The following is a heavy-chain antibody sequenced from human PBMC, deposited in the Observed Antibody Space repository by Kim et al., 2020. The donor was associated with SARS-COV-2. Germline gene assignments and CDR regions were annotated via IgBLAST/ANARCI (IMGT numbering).Heavy chain of an antibody. Sequence: GGSLRLSCAASGFTFSDFAFHWVRQAPGKGLEWVAVISDDANNKYDAESVKGRFXXSRXNSKNTLYXQXXGLXAEDTAVYYCAXXGYSSXWSIGEAFDFWGXXXXVTVSS. CDR2: ISDDANNK. CDR3: AXXGYSSXWSIGEAFDF. J-gene: IGHJ3*01. CDR1: GFTFSDFA. D-gene: IGHD6-13*01. V-gene: IGHV3-30*04.